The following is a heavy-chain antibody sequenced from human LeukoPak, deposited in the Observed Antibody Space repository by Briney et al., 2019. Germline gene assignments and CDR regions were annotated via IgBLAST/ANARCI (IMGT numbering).Heavy chain of an antibody. J-gene: IGHJ4*02. V-gene: IGHV3-9*03. CDR1: GFTFSRSW. Sequence: GGSLRLSCAASGFTFSRSWMTWVRQAPGKGLEWVSGISWNSDTIDYADSVKGRFTISRDNAKNSLYLQMNSLRAEDMALYYCAKSGSYSSPYYFDYWGQGTLVTVSS. CDR2: ISWNSDTI. D-gene: IGHD3-10*01. CDR3: AKSGSYSSPYYFDY.